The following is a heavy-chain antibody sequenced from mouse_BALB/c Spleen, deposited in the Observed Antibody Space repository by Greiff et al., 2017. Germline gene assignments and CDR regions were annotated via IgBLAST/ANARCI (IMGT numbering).Heavy chain of an antibody. CDR2: ISSGGSYT. V-gene: IGHV5-9-4*01. CDR3: ARGATARGFDY. CDR1: GFTFSSYA. Sequence: EVKLVESGGGLVKPGGSLKLSCAASGFTFSSYAMSWVRQSPEKRLEWVAEISSGGSYTYYPDTVTGRFTISRDNAKNTLYLEMSSLRSEDTAMYYCARGATARGFDYWGQGTTLTVSS. D-gene: IGHD1-2*01. J-gene: IGHJ2*01.